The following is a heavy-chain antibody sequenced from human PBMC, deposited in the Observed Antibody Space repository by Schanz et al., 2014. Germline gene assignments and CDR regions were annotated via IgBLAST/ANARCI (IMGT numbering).Heavy chain of an antibody. V-gene: IGHV4-4*07. Sequence: QVQLQESGPGLVKPSETLSLTCAVSGASVSSFYWSWIRQPAGKGLEWIGHVYATGRTKYNPSLKGRVTRSEDTSQKQISLNRTSVTAADTAVYYCARTLVNGSRKWFVPWGPGTQVTVSS. J-gene: IGHJ5*02. CDR2: VYATGRT. CDR1: GASVSSFY. D-gene: IGHD3-10*01. CDR3: ARTLVNGSRKWFVP.